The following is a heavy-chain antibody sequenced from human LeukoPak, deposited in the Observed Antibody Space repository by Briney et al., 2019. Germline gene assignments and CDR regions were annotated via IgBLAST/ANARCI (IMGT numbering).Heavy chain of an antibody. CDR1: GYTFTSYD. V-gene: IGHV1-8*01. J-gene: IGHJ4*02. CDR3: ARSPRYCSGGSCYSLFDY. Sequence: ASVKVSCKASGYTFTSYDINWVRQATGQGLEWMGWMNPNSGNTGYAQKSQGRVTMTRNTSISTAYMELSSLRSEDTAVYYCARSPRYCSGGSCYSLFDYWGQGTLVTVSS. CDR2: MNPNSGNT. D-gene: IGHD2-15*01.